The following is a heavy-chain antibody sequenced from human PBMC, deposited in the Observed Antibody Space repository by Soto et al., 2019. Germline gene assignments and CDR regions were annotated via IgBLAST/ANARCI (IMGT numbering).Heavy chain of an antibody. CDR1: GFPLSTYG. Sequence: EVQLLESGGGLVQPGGSLRLSCAASGFPLSTYGMTWVRQAPGKWLEWVSALTGTGGNTYYVDSVKGRFTSSRDNSKNMLYLQVNSRRVDDTAVDYCARIRGYWYGLDVWGQGTTVTVSS. J-gene: IGHJ6*02. CDR2: LTGTGGNT. V-gene: IGHV3-23*01. CDR3: ARIRGYWYGLDV.